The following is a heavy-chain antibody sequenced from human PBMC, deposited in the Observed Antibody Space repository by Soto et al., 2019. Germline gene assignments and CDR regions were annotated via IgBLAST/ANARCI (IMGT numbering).Heavy chain of an antibody. J-gene: IGHJ4*02. CDR2: IILPFGTP. V-gene: IGHV1-69*12. CDR1: VGTFSNYA. CDR3: ARGPDYEGYFDY. Sequence: QVRLEQSEAEVKKPGSSVKVSCKASVGTFSNYAISWVRQAPGQGLEWMGVIILPFGTPNYAQTFQGRVTITADESMTTAYMELSGLRSEDTAVYYCARGPDYEGYFDYWGRGTLVTVSS. D-gene: IGHD4-17*01.